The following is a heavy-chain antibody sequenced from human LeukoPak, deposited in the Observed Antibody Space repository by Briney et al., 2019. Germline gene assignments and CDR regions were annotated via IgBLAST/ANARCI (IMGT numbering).Heavy chain of an antibody. D-gene: IGHD4-17*01. J-gene: IGHJ4*02. Sequence: QAGGSLRLSCAASGFAFSDSWMTWIRQAPGKGLEWVSAISGSGGSTYYADSVKGRFTISRDNAKNTLYLQMNSLRAEDTAVYYCSRGRYYLDAWGQGTLVTVSS. CDR3: SRGRYYLDA. CDR2: ISGSGGST. V-gene: IGHV3-23*01. CDR1: GFAFSDSW.